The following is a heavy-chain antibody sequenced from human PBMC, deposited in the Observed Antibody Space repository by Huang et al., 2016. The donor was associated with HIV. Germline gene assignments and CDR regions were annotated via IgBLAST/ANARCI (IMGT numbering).Heavy chain of an antibody. CDR3: VRDPRIQSWLNYFDY. Sequence: EVQLVESGGGLVQPGGSLRLSCGAFGFTLSRYWMHWVRQAPGKGLGWVSRINSYGSSSGYADSVNGRFTSTRDNAKNTLYLQMNSLRAEDTAVYYCVRDPRIQSWLNYFDYWGQGTLVSVSS. V-gene: IGHV3-74*01. CDR1: GFTLSRYW. CDR2: INSYGSSS. J-gene: IGHJ4*02. D-gene: IGHD3-22*01.